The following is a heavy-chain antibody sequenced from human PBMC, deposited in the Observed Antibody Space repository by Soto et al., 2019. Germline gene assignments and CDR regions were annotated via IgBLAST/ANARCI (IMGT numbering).Heavy chain of an antibody. CDR2: IYYSGST. V-gene: IGHV4-31*03. J-gene: IGHJ5*02. CDR1: GGSISSGGYY. CDR3: ARVPRTPQDWYDP. Sequence: SETLSLTCTVSGGSISSGGYYWSWIRQHPGKGLEWIGYIYYSGSTHYNPSLKSRVTISVDTSKNQFSLKLSSVTAADTAVYYCARVPRTPQDWYDPRGQGTLVPVSS.